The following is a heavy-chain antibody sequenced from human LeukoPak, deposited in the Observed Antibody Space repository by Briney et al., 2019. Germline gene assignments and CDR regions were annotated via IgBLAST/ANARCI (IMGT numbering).Heavy chain of an antibody. CDR3: ARDPGYYDSSGYLDY. V-gene: IGHV1-69*05. Sequence: GSSVKVSCKASGGTFSSYAISWVRQAPGQGLEWMGVIIPIFGTSNYAQKFQGRVTITTDESTSTAYMELSSLRSEDMAVYYCARDPGYYDSSGYLDYWGQGTLVTVSS. D-gene: IGHD3-22*01. CDR1: GGTFSSYA. CDR2: IIPIFGTS. J-gene: IGHJ4*02.